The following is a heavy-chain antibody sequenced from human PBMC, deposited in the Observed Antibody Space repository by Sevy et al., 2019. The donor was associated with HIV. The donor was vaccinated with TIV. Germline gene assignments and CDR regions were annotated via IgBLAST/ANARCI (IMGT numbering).Heavy chain of an antibody. CDR3: TTDGGGDMCYDGWISYYYLDV. J-gene: IGHJ6*03. D-gene: IGHD5-12*01. CDR1: GFTFSNAW. CDR2: IKRKTDGGTT. Sequence: GGSLRLSCAASGFTFSNAWMSWVRQAPGKGLEWVGRIKRKTDGGTTDDAAPVKGRFTISIDDSKNTLYLQINSLKTEETAVFYCTTDGGGDMCYDGWISYYYLDVWGQGTTVTVSS. V-gene: IGHV3-15*01.